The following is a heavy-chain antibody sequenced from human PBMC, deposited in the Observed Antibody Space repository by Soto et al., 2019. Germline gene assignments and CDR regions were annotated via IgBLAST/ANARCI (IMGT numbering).Heavy chain of an antibody. CDR3: AKGRNHYDSSGYYSFPLDV. J-gene: IGHJ6*02. Sequence: PGGSLRLSCTASGFTFSTYPMSWVRQAPGKGLGWVSAISGYGGSTYYADSVKGRFTVSRDNSKNTLYLQMNSLRAEDTAVYYCAKGRNHYDSSGYYSFPLDVWGQRTTVTVSS. CDR2: ISGYGGST. V-gene: IGHV3-23*01. D-gene: IGHD3-22*01. CDR1: GFTFSTYP.